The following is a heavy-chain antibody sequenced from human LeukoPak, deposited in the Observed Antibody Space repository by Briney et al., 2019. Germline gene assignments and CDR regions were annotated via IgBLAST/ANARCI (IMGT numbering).Heavy chain of an antibody. V-gene: IGHV1-18*01. CDR1: GYTFTSYG. CDR2: ISSYNGNT. J-gene: IGHJ3*02. CDR3: ARERPSYYYDSSGSVDAFGI. D-gene: IGHD3-22*01. Sequence: ASVKVSCKASGYTFTSYGISWVRQAPGQGLEWMGWISSYNGNTNYAQKLQGRVTMTTDTSTSTAYMELRSLRSDDTAVYYCARERPSYYYDSSGSVDAFGIWGQGTMVTVSS.